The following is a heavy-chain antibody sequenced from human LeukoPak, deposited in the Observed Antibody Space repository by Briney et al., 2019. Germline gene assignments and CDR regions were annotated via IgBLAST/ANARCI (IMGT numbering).Heavy chain of an antibody. V-gene: IGHV1-18*01. CDR2: ISAYNGNT. Sequence: ASVKVSCKASGYTFTSYGISWVRQAPGQGLEWMGWISAYNGNTNYAQKLQGRVTMTTDTSTSTAYTELRSLRSDDTAVYYCARSYYGGNSGDYWGQGTLVTVSS. J-gene: IGHJ4*02. D-gene: IGHD4-23*01. CDR1: GYTFTSYG. CDR3: ARSYYGGNSGDY.